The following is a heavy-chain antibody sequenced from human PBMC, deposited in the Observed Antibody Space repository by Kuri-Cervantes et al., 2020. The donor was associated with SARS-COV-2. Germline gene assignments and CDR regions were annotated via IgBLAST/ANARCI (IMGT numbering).Heavy chain of an antibody. V-gene: IGHV4-34*01. CDR1: GGSFSGYY. J-gene: IGHJ4*02. D-gene: IGHD6-19*01. Sequence: SETLSLTCAVYGGSFSGYYWSWIRQPPGKGLEWIGEINHSGSTNYNPSLKSRVTISVDTSKNQFSLKLSSVTAADTAVYYCARLFGSGWYFDYWGQGTLVTVSS. CDR2: INHSGST. CDR3: ARLFGSGWYFDY.